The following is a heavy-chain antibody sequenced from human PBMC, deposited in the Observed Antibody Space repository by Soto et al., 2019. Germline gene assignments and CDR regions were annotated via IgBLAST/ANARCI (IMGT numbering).Heavy chain of an antibody. CDR2: ISWNSGSI. Sequence: EVQLVESGGGLVQPGRSLRLSCAASGFTFDDYAMHWVRQAPGKGLEWVSGISWNSGSIAYADSVKGRFTISRDNXKIXLYLQMNSLRAEDTALYYCAKGPFVRGLPGVRFDYWGQGTLVTVSS. D-gene: IGHD3-10*01. V-gene: IGHV3-9*01. CDR1: GFTFDDYA. CDR3: AKGPFVRGLPGVRFDY. J-gene: IGHJ4*02.